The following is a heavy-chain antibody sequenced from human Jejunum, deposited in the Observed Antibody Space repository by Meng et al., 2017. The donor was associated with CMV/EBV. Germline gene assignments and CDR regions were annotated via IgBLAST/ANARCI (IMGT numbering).Heavy chain of an antibody. J-gene: IGHJ4*02. CDR3: ARSPPTGGYDY. CDR1: GYTFTGYY. V-gene: IGHV1-2*02. Sequence: CKASGYTFTGYYIHWVRQAPGQGFEWMGWIDPNSGGPYYAREFQGRVTMSGDTSITSAFMELNRLNSDDTAVYYCARSPPTGGYDYWGQGTLVTVSS. D-gene: IGHD2-8*02. CDR2: IDPNSGGP.